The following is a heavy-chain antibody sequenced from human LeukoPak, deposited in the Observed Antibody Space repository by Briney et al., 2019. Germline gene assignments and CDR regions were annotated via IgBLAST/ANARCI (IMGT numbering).Heavy chain of an antibody. V-gene: IGHV4-39*07. J-gene: IGHJ5*02. CDR2: IYYSGST. Sequence: SGTLSLACTVSGGSISSSSYYWGWIRQPPGKGLEWIGSIYYSGSTYYNPSLKSRVTISVDTSKNQFSLRLSSVTAADTAVYYCARHHKGGRFQGVGNWFDPWGQGTLVTVSS. D-gene: IGHD1-14*01. CDR3: ARHHKGGRFQGVGNWFDP. CDR1: GGSISSSSYY.